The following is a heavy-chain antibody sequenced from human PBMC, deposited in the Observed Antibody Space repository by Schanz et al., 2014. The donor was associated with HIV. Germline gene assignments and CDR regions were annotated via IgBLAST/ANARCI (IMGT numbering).Heavy chain of an antibody. CDR1: GFTFSGYG. J-gene: IGHJ4*02. CDR3: TKDIVAGASEY. V-gene: IGHV3-33*06. CDR2: IWYDGKNR. D-gene: IGHD6-19*01. Sequence: VQLVESGGGLVQPGRSLRLSCAVSGFTFSGYGMHWVRQAPGKGLEWVAVIWYDGKNRDYADSVKGRFTISRDNSKNMLYLQMTSLRVEDTAVYYCTKDIVAGASEYWGQGTLVIVSS.